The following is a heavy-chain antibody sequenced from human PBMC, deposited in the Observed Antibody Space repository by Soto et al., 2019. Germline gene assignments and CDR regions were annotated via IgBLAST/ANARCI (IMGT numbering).Heavy chain of an antibody. Sequence: QVQLVESGGGLVKPGGSLRLSCATSGFTFSDYYMSWIRQAPGKGQEWVSYIGTRGNTKYYADSVRGRFTISRDNAKNSLYLQMNSLRADDTAVYYCARDGTEYYGEYYDYWGQGIPVTVSS. D-gene: IGHD4-17*01. CDR3: ARDGTEYYGEYYDY. CDR2: IGTRGNTK. CDR1: GFTFSDYY. V-gene: IGHV3-11*01. J-gene: IGHJ4*02.